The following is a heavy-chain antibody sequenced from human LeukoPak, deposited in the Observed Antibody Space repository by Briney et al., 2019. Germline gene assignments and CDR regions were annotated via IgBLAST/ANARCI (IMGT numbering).Heavy chain of an antibody. V-gene: IGHV3-23*01. Sequence: GGSLRLSCAASGFTFSSYAMSWVRQAPGKGLEWVSAISGSGGSTYYADSLKGRFTISRDNSKNTLYLQMNSLRAEDTAVYYFAKVSGSGWIFDYWGQGTLVTVSS. CDR2: ISGSGGST. D-gene: IGHD6-19*01. J-gene: IGHJ4*02. CDR3: AKVSGSGWIFDY. CDR1: GFTFSSYA.